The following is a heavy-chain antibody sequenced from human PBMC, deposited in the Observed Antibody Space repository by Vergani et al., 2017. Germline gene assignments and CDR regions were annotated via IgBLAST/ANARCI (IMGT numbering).Heavy chain of an antibody. Sequence: QVQLVESGGGVVQPGRSLRLSCAASGFTFSSYAMHWVRQAPGKGLEWVAVISYDGSNKYYADSVKGRFTISRDNSKNTLYLQMNSLRAEDTAVYYCARARRGYSYGYYDYWGQGTLVTVSS. CDR1: GFTFSSYA. CDR2: ISYDGSNK. CDR3: ARARRGYSYGYYDY. D-gene: IGHD5-18*01. J-gene: IGHJ4*02. V-gene: IGHV3-30-3*01.